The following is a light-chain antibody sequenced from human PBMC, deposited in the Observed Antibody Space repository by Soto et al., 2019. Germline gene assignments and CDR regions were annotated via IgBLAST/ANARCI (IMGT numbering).Light chain of an antibody. CDR1: QSVSSN. CDR2: GAS. V-gene: IGKV3D-15*01. Sequence: EIVMTQSPASLSVSPWDRASLSVGASQSVSSNLAWYQQKPGHAPRLLIYGASNRATGIPDRFSGSGSGTDFTLTINSLAPEDFAIYYCHQRQSWPRTFGQGTKVDIK. CDR3: HQRQSWPRT. J-gene: IGKJ1*01.